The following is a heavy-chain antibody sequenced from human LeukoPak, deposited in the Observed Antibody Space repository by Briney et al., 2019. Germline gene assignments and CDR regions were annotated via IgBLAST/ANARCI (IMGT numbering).Heavy chain of an antibody. CDR1: GGSISSYY. CDR3: ARQVDVAVAGRLYYYYYMDV. V-gene: IGHV4-4*09. J-gene: IGHJ6*03. D-gene: IGHD6-19*01. Sequence: SQTLSLTCTVSGGSISSYYRSWIRQPPGKGLEWIGYIYTSGSTNYNPSLKSRVTISVDTSKNQFSLKLSSVTAADTAVYYCARQVDVAVAGRLYYYYYMDVWGKGTTVTVSS. CDR2: IYTSGST.